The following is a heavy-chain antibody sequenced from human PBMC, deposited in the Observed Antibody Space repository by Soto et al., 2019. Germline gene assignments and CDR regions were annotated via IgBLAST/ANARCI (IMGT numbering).Heavy chain of an antibody. CDR3: SADVGGYIYGLARL. CDR1: GYTFTSYA. CDR2: INAGNGNT. V-gene: IGHV1-3*01. D-gene: IGHD4-17*01. J-gene: IGHJ4*02. Sequence: ASVKVSCKASGYTFTSYAMHWVRQAPGQRLEWMGWINAGNGNTKCLQKFQGRVTITRDTSASTAYMELSSLRSEDTAVYYCSADVGGYIYGLARLWAPGNLVTVSS.